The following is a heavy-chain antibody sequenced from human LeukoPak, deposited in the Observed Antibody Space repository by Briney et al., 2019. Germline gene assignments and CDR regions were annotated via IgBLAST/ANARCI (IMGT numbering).Heavy chain of an antibody. CDR2: ISSSSSNI. D-gene: IGHD2-15*01. V-gene: IGHV3-21*01. J-gene: IGHJ3*02. CDR1: GFTFSSYS. CDR3: AREYCSGGSCYNDAFDI. Sequence: SGGSLRLSCAASGFTFSSYSMNWVRQAPGKGLEWVSSISSSSSNIYYADSVKGRFTISRDNAKNSLYLQMNSLRAEDTAVYYCAREYCSGGSCYNDAFDIWGQGTMVTVSS.